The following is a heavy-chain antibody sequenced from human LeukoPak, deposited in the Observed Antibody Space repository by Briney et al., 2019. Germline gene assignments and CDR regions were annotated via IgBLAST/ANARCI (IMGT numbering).Heavy chain of an antibody. D-gene: IGHD6-19*01. CDR3: SCIAVAGMEY. V-gene: IGHV1-46*01. CDR2: INPSGGST. Sequence: ASVKVSCKASGYTFTSYYMHWVRQAPGQGLEWMGIINPSGGSTSYAQKFQGRVTMTRDMSTSTVYMELSSLRSEDTAVYYCSCIAVAGMEYWGQGTLVTVSS. CDR1: GYTFTSYY. J-gene: IGHJ4*02.